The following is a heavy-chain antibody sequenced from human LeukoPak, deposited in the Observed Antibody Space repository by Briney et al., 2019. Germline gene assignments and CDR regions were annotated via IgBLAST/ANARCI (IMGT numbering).Heavy chain of an antibody. CDR3: ARAKGYSSGWPLPDYYDGMDV. CDR2: VYNYCSP. J-gene: IGHJ6*02. Sequence: PSETLSLTCAVSGGSFSGYYWSWIRKPPGQGKGLIGVVYNYCSPNYNPSLKSRVIISVDTSKNQFSLKLSSVTAADTAVYYCARAKGYSSGWPLPDYYDGMDVWGQGTTVTVS. CDR1: GGSFSGYY. D-gene: IGHD6-19*01. V-gene: IGHV4-34*01.